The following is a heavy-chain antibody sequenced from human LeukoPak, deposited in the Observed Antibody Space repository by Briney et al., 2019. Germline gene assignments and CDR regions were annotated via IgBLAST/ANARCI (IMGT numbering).Heavy chain of an antibody. Sequence: GGSLRLSCAASGFSFSSYSMNWVRQAPGKGLEWVSYISHTGSTMSYADSVKGRFTISRDNARNSLYLQMNSLRAEDTAVYYCAIPPLSGTGSSRPLAGMDVWGQGITVTVSS. V-gene: IGHV3-48*04. CDR2: ISHTGSTM. CDR1: GFSFSSYS. D-gene: IGHD3-10*01. J-gene: IGHJ6*02. CDR3: AIPPLSGTGSSRPLAGMDV.